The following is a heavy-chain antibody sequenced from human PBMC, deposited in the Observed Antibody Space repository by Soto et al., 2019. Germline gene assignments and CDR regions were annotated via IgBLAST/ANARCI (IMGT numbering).Heavy chain of an antibody. CDR3: AGALENPYFYDGLNV. V-gene: IGHV3-30*03. CDR1: GFSFSSYG. Sequence: GGSLRLSCAASGFSFSSYGMEWVRLAPGKGLEWVSATTYDGGIKHYVDSVKGRFTISRDNSKNTLYLQMNSLRVEDTATYYCAGALENPYFYDGLNVWGQGTTVTVSS. J-gene: IGHJ6*02. D-gene: IGHD1-1*01. CDR2: TTYDGGIK.